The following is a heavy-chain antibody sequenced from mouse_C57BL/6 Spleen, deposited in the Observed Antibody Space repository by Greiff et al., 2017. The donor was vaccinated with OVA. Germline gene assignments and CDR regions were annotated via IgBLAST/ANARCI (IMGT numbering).Heavy chain of an antibody. D-gene: IGHD1-1*01. Sequence: VQLKQSGPGLVQPSQSLSITCTVSGFSLTSYGVHWVRQSPGKGLEWLGVIWRGGSTDYNAAFMSRLSITKDNSKSQVFFKMNSLQADDTAIYYCAKNTIITTVVAHYAMDYWGQGTSVTVSS. CDR1: GFSLTSYG. CDR2: IWRGGST. CDR3: AKNTIITTVVAHYAMDY. J-gene: IGHJ4*01. V-gene: IGHV2-5*01.